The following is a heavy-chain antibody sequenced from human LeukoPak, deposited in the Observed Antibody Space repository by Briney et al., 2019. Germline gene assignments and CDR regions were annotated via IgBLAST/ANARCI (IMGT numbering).Heavy chain of an antibody. V-gene: IGHV3-23*01. CDR3: AKWGDYDVLTGYYVSDF. J-gene: IGHJ4*02. Sequence: GGSLRLYCAASGFIFSNYAMYWDRQAQGTGLEWASAISGRSDNTYYADSVKGRFTLSRDSSKNTLYLQMNSLRADDTAVYYCAKWGDYDVLTGYYVSDFWGQGTLVTVSS. D-gene: IGHD3-9*01. CDR2: ISGRSDNT. CDR1: GFIFSNYA.